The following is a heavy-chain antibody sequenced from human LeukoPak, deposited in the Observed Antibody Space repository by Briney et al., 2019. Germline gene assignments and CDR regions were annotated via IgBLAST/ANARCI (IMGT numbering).Heavy chain of an antibody. J-gene: IGHJ4*02. Sequence: TSETLSLTCTFSDVSINDYAWSWVRQPPVRGLEWIGYIYHSGSTTYNPSLKSRLTISLDTSKNQFSLKLTSVTAADSAIYYCAGDYTLGSYRFDYWGQGTLVTVSS. D-gene: IGHD3-10*01. CDR3: AGDYTLGSYRFDY. CDR1: DVSINDYA. V-gene: IGHV4-59*12. CDR2: IYHSGST.